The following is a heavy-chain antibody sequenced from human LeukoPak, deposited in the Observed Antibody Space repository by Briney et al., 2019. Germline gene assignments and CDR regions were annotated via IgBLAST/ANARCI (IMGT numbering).Heavy chain of an antibody. CDR2: IYYSGST. Sequence: SETLSLTCTVSGGSISSYYWSWIRQPPGKGLEWVGYIYYSGSTNYSPSLKSRVTISVDTSKNQFSLKLSSVTAADTAVYYCARDAPNDLYSNYYYYYMDVWGKGTTVTVSS. CDR3: ARDAPNDLYSNYYYYYMDV. V-gene: IGHV4-59*01. J-gene: IGHJ6*03. CDR1: GGSISSYY. D-gene: IGHD3/OR15-3a*01.